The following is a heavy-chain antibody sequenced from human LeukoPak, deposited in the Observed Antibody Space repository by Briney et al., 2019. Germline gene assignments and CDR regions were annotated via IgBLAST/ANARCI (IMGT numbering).Heavy chain of an antibody. CDR1: GYSISSGYY. CDR2: IYHSGST. Sequence: SETLSLTCTVSGYSISSGYYWGWLRQPPGKGLEWIGIIYHSGSTYYNPSLKSRVTISVDTSKNQFSLTLSSVTAADTAVYYCARRKGIFDNRGQGTLVTVSS. J-gene: IGHJ4*02. V-gene: IGHV4-38-2*02. CDR3: ARRKGIFDN.